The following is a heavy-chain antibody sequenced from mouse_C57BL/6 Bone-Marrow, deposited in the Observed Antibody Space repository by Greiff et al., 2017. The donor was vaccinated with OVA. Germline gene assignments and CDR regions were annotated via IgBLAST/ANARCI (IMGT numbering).Heavy chain of an antibody. V-gene: IGHV5-6*01. D-gene: IGHD1-1*01. CDR1: GFTFSSYG. J-gene: IGHJ1*03. Sequence: EVKLMESGGDLVKPGGSLKLSCAASGFTFSSYGMSWVRQTPDKRLEWVATISSGGSYTYYPDSVKGRFTISRDNAKNTLYLQMSSLKSEDTAMYYCASTYLNYDGSSYLYWYFDVWGTGTTVTVSS. CDR2: ISSGGSYT. CDR3: ASTYLNYDGSSYLYWYFDV.